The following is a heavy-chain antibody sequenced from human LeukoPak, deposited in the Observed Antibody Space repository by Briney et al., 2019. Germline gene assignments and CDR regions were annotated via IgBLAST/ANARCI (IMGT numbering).Heavy chain of an antibody. CDR1: GFTFSDYY. J-gene: IGHJ4*02. CDR3: ARGAAYYSGSASYYHTF. Sequence: KTGGSLRLSCAASGFTFSDYYMSWIRQAPGKGLEWVSYISSSSSYTNYADSVKGRFTISRDNAKNSLYLQMNSLRAEDTAVYYCARGAAYYSGSASYYHTFWGQGTLVTVSS. CDR2: ISSSSSYT. V-gene: IGHV3-11*05. D-gene: IGHD3-10*01.